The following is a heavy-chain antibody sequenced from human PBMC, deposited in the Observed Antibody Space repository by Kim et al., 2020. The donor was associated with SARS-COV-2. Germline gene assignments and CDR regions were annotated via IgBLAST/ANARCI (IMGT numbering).Heavy chain of an antibody. CDR1: GGSISSSSYY. CDR3: ARLSKDYDFCSGRDYY. Sequence: SETLSLTCTVSGGSISSSSYYWGWIRQPPGKGLEWIGSIYYSGSTYYNPSLKSRVTISVDTSKNQFSLKLSSVTAADTAVYYCARLSKDYDFCSGRDYY. CDR2: IYYSGST. D-gene: IGHD3-3*01. J-gene: IGHJ6*01. V-gene: IGHV4-39*01.